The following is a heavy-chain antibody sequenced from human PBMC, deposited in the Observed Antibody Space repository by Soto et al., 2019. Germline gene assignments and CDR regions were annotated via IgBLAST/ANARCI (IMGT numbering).Heavy chain of an antibody. D-gene: IGHD6-6*01. CDR2: INHTGST. V-gene: IGHV4-34*01. Sequence: ETLSLTCAVYGGSFSGYYWSWIRQSPGKGLEWIWEINHTGSTNYNPSLKSRATISVDTSKNQFSLKLNSVTAADTAVYYCATQAPYSSSPYYYYYLDVWGKGTTVTVSS. CDR3: ATQAPYSSSPYYYYYLDV. J-gene: IGHJ6*03. CDR1: GGSFSGYY.